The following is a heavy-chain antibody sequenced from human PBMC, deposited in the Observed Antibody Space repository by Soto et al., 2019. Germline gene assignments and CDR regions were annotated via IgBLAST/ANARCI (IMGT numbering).Heavy chain of an antibody. Sequence: QVQLVQSGAEVKKPGASVKVSCKASGYTFTSYGISWVRQAPGQGLEWMGWISAYNGNTNYAQKLQGRVTMTTDTXMSQAXXELRSLRSDDTAVYYCARGRYACSGGSCRSYYFDYWGQGTLVTVSS. V-gene: IGHV1-18*01. CDR2: ISAYNGNT. CDR3: ARGRYACSGGSCRSYYFDY. D-gene: IGHD2-15*01. CDR1: GYTFTSYG. J-gene: IGHJ4*02.